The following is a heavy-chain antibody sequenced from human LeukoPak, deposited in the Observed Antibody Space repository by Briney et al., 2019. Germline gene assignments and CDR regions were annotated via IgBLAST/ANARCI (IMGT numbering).Heavy chain of an antibody. CDR3: AKDLVGSYGPNLYYFDY. CDR2: ISGSGGST. D-gene: IGHD5-18*01. Sequence: GGSLRLSCAASGFTFSSYAMSWVRQAPGKGLEWVSAISGSGGSTYNADSVKGRFTISRDNSKNTLYLQMNSLRAEDTAVYYCAKDLVGSYGPNLYYFDYWGQGTLVTVSS. CDR1: GFTFSSYA. J-gene: IGHJ4*02. V-gene: IGHV3-23*01.